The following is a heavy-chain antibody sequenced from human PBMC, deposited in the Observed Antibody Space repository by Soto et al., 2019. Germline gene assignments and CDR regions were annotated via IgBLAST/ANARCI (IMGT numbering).Heavy chain of an antibody. CDR1: GYTFTGYY. D-gene: IGHD3-16*02. CDR2: INPNSGGT. V-gene: IGHV1-2*04. CDR3: ARERNLMITFGGVIVRHYYYMDV. Sequence: GASVKVSCKASGYTFTGYYMHWVRQAPGQGLEWMGWINPNSGGTNYAQKFQGWVTMTRDTSISTAYMELSRLRSDDTAVYYCARERNLMITFGGVIVRHYYYMDVWGKGTTVTVSS. J-gene: IGHJ6*03.